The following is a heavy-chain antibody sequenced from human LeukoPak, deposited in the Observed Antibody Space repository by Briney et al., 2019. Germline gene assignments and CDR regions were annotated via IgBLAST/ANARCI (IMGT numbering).Heavy chain of an antibody. Sequence: SETLSLTCTVSGGSISSYYWGWIRQPPGKGLEWIGSIYYSGSTYYNPSLKSRVTISVDTSKNQFSLKLSSVTAADTAVYYCAAPRGYSSGWYSPLNWFDPWGQGTLVTVSS. CDR3: AAPRGYSSGWYSPLNWFDP. CDR2: IYYSGST. CDR1: GGSISSYY. V-gene: IGHV4-39*01. J-gene: IGHJ5*02. D-gene: IGHD6-19*01.